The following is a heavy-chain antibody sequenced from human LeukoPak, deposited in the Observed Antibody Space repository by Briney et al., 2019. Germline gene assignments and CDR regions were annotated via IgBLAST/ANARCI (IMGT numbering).Heavy chain of an antibody. J-gene: IGHJ5*02. CDR3: ARDFGGHYDILTGLNWFDP. D-gene: IGHD3-9*01. Sequence: ASVKVSCKASGYTFTGYYMHWVRQAPGQGLESMGWINPNSGGTNYAQKFQGRVTMTRDTSISTAYVELSRLRSDDTAVYYCARDFGGHYDILTGLNWFDPWGQGTLVTVSS. V-gene: IGHV1-2*02. CDR1: GYTFTGYY. CDR2: INPNSGGT.